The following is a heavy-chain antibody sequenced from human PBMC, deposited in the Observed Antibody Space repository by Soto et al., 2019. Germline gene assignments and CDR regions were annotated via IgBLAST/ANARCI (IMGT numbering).Heavy chain of an antibody. Sequence: SETLSLTCTVSGDSISSSTSFWGWIRQSPGKGLGWIGSIYNDGSTYYNPSLKSRVTISVDTSKNQFSLKLNSVTAADTAVYYCAREGRLGSGFDYWGQGTLVTVSS. V-gene: IGHV4-39*02. CDR3: AREGRLGSGFDY. D-gene: IGHD6-25*01. CDR2: IYNDGST. J-gene: IGHJ4*02. CDR1: GDSISSSTSF.